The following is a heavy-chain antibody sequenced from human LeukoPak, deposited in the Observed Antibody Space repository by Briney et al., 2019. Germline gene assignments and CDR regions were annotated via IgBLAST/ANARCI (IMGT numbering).Heavy chain of an antibody. D-gene: IGHD6-19*01. J-gene: IGHJ4*02. CDR1: GVSTTNGIYY. V-gene: IGHV4-39*01. Sequence: SETLSLTXTVSGVSTTNGIYYWAWIRQSPGKGLGWIGSVHNVGSTYYNLSLRSRVTMSIDTSKNQFSLRLNSVTAADTAVYYCARHAEYNSGWHFYLDHWGQGILATVSS. CDR2: VHNVGST. CDR3: ARHAEYNSGWHFYLDH.